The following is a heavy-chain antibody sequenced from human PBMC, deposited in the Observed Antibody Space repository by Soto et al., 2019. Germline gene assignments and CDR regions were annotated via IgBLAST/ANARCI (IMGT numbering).Heavy chain of an antibody. Sequence: ASVKVSCKASGYTFTGYYMHWVRQAPGQGLEWMGWINPNSGGTNYAQKFQGWVTMTRDTSISTAYMELSRLRSDDTAVYYCARERGVTGTTYYYYGMDVWGQGTTVTGSS. CDR1: GYTFTGYY. D-gene: IGHD1-7*01. J-gene: IGHJ6*02. CDR3: ARERGVTGTTYYYYGMDV. V-gene: IGHV1-2*04. CDR2: INPNSGGT.